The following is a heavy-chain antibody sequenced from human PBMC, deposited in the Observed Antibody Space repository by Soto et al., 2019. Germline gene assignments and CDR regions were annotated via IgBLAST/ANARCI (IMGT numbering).Heavy chain of an antibody. V-gene: IGHV3-30-3*01. J-gene: IGHJ6*02. CDR1: GFTFSSYA. CDR3: ARGWYCTNGVCSYYYGTDV. CDR2: ISYDGSNK. D-gene: IGHD2-8*01. Sequence: PGGSLRLSCAASGFTFSSYAMHWVRQAPGKGLEWVAVISYDGSNKYYADSVKGRFTISRDNSKNTLYLQMNSLRAEDTAVYYCARGWYCTNGVCSYYYGTDVWGQGTTVTVSS.